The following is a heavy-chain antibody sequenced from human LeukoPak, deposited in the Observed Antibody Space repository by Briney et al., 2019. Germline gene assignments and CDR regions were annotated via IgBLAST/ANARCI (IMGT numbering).Heavy chain of an antibody. CDR1: GYTFTSYG. D-gene: IGHD3-3*01. CDR2: ISAYNGNT. Sequence: ASVKVSCKASGYTFTSYGISWVRQAPGQGLEWMGWISAYNGNTNYAQKLQGRVTMTTDTPTSAAYMELRSLRSDDTAVYYCARDKTRITIFGVVIDYWGQGTLVTVSS. V-gene: IGHV1-18*01. J-gene: IGHJ4*02. CDR3: ARDKTRITIFGVVIDY.